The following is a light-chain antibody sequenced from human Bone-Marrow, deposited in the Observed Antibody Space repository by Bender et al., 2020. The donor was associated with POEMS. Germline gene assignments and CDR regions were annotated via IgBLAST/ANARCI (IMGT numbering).Light chain of an antibody. CDR2: DES. CDR1: NIGILS. CDR3: QVRDSSSGHAGVV. J-gene: IGLJ3*02. V-gene: IGLV3-21*02. Sequence: SYVLTQPPSVSVAPGQTARITCGGSNIGILSVHWYQQKPGRAPVLVVYDESDRPSGFPERFSGSNSENTATLTISRVEAGDEADYYCQVRDSSSGHAGVVFGGGTTLTVL.